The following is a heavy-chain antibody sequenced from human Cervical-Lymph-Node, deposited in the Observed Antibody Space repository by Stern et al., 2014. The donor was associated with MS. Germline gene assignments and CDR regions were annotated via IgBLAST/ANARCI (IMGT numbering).Heavy chain of an antibody. CDR3: TRVQRERRALDHFDP. CDR1: GYSFTTHY. D-gene: IGHD1-1*01. CDR2: INPNSGTT. Sequence: QVQLVESGAEVKKPGASVNVSCKASGYSFTTHYMHWIRQAPGAGLECVGMINPNSGTTSYARQFQGRVIITRDTSTNTIYIELTGLRSEDTALYFCTRVQRERRALDHFDPWGQGTLVTVSS. V-gene: IGHV1-46*03. J-gene: IGHJ5*02.